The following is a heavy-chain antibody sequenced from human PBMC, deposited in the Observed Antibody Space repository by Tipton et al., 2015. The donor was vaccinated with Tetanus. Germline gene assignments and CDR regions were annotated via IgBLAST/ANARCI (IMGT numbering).Heavy chain of an antibody. CDR3: IYTISCSAFDY. CDR1: GFTFSNSG. D-gene: IGHD6-13*01. CDR2: ISYDGNYQ. Sequence: SLRLSCAASGFTFSNSGMHWVRQAPGKGLEWVAIISYDGNYQSYAESVKGRFTISRDNSKSTLCLQMNGLRAEDTAVYYCIYTISCSAFDYWGHGSLVTVSS. J-gene: IGHJ4*03. V-gene: IGHV3-30*03.